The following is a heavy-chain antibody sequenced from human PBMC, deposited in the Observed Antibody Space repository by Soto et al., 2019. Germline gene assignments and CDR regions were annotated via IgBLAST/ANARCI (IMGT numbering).Heavy chain of an antibody. V-gene: IGHV3-72*01. CDR3: XRXXLXSASTISRRFDY. CDR2: IKNKANSYAT. CDR1: GFTFSDHY. J-gene: IGHJ4*02. Sequence: EVQLVESGGGLVQPGGSLRLSCAASGFTFSDHYMDWVRQAPGKGLEWVGRIKNKANSYATEYAASMKGRXTIXXDDSXXXXXXXXXXXXXXXXXXXXCXRXXLXSASTISRRFDYWGQGTLVTVSS. D-gene: IGHD2-2*01.